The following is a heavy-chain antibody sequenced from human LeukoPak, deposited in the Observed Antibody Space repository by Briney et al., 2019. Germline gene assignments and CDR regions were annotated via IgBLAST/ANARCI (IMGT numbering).Heavy chain of an antibody. Sequence: GESLKISCKGSGYSFADSWVAWVRQMPGKGLEGMAIIYPGDSDTRYSPSFEGQVTISADKSISTPYLQWSSLKASDTAKYYCARPSYSGSYYPDYWGQGTLVTVSS. CDR3: ARPSYSGSYYPDY. D-gene: IGHD1-26*01. J-gene: IGHJ4*02. CDR1: GYSFADSW. CDR2: IYPGDSDT. V-gene: IGHV5-51*01.